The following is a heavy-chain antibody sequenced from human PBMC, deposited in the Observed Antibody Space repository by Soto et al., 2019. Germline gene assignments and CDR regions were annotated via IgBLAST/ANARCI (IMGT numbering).Heavy chain of an antibody. D-gene: IGHD3-3*01. J-gene: IGHJ4*02. CDR2: IHAKSGTT. Sequence: QVQVVQSGTEVKKPGASVKVSCKASGYTFSDYYMHWIRQAPGQGPEWMGWIHAKSGTTNYAQKLQGRVTLTRDTSISTAYMELSRLTSDDTAVYFCARGGVTIFGVVDYWGQGTQVTVSS. V-gene: IGHV1-2*02. CDR1: GYTFSDYY. CDR3: ARGGVTIFGVVDY.